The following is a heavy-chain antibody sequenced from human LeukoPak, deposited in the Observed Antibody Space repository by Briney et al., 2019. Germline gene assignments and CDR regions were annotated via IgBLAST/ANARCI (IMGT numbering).Heavy chain of an antibody. CDR1: GGSFSTYY. J-gene: IGHJ4*02. CDR2: IYYSGST. D-gene: IGHD1-14*01. Sequence: SETLSLTCTVSGGSFSTYYWSWIRQPPGKGLEWIGYIYYSGSTDYNPSLKTRVTISLDTSKNQFSLKLSSVTAADTAVYYCARVTEGNLDYWGQGTLVTVSS. CDR3: ARVTEGNLDY. V-gene: IGHV4-59*12.